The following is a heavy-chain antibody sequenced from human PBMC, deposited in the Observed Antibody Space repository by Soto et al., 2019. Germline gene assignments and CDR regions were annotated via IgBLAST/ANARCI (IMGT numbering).Heavy chain of an antibody. V-gene: IGHV5-10-1*01. CDR3: ARLGYCSSTSCHAGWIAL. J-gene: IGHJ5*02. CDR1: GYSFTSYW. Sequence: GESLKISCKGSGYSFTSYWISWVRQMPGKGLEWMGRIDPSDSYTNYSPSFQGHVTISADKSISTAYLQWSSLKASDTAMYYCARLGYCSSTSCHAGWIALWGQGTLVTVSS. D-gene: IGHD2-2*01. CDR2: IDPSDSYT.